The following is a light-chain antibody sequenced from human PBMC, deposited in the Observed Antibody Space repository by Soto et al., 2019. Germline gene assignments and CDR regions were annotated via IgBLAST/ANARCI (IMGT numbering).Light chain of an antibody. Sequence: EIVMTQSPATLSVSPGERATLSCRASQSVSSNLAWYQQKPGQAPRLLIYGASTRATGIPDRFSGSGSGTEFTLTISSLQSKDFAVYYCQQCNNWPPWTFGQGTKVEIK. CDR2: GAS. J-gene: IGKJ1*01. V-gene: IGKV3-15*01. CDR1: QSVSSN. CDR3: QQCNNWPPWT.